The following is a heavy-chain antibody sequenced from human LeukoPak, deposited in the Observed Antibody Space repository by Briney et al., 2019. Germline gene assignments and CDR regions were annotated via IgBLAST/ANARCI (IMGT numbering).Heavy chain of an antibody. V-gene: IGHV4-59*02. CDR2: IYYIGA. CDR1: GGSVTDYY. Sequence: PSETLSLTCTVSGGSVTDYYWSLIRQSPGKGLEWVGYIYYIGASYNPPPNRRVTISADTSKNKITLKLISVTAADTAVYYCARDSLVHPNRWFDPWGQGTLVTVSS. CDR3: ARDSLVHPNRWFDP. J-gene: IGHJ5*02. D-gene: IGHD2-2*01.